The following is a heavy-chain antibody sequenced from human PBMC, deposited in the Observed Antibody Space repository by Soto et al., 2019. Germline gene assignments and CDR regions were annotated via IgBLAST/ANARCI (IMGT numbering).Heavy chain of an antibody. Sequence: ASVKVSCKASGGTFSSYAISWVRQAPGQGLEWMGGIIPIFGTANYAQKFQGRVTITADESTSTAYMELSSLRSEDTAVYYCARAIVYYDSSGYSMGAFDIWGRGXMVTVSS. CDR2: IIPIFGTA. CDR3: ARAIVYYDSSGYSMGAFDI. CDR1: GGTFSSYA. D-gene: IGHD3-22*01. J-gene: IGHJ3*02. V-gene: IGHV1-69*13.